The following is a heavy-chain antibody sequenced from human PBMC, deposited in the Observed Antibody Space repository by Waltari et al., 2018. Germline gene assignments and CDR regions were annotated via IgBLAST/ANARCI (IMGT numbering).Heavy chain of an antibody. D-gene: IGHD2-15*01. CDR2: IYHSGGT. CDR1: GGSISRSTW. J-gene: IGHJ6*02. Sequence: QVQLQESGPGLVKPSGTLSLTCAVSGGSISRSTWWSWVRQPPGKGLEWIGEIYHSGGTNYNPSLKSRVTISVDKSKNQFSLKLSSVTAADTAVYYCARVGVVAATEGMDVWGQGTTVTVSS. V-gene: IGHV4-4*02. CDR3: ARVGVVAATEGMDV.